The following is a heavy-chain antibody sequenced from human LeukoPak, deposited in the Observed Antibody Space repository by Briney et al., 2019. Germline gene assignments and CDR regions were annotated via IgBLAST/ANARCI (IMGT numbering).Heavy chain of an antibody. CDR2: IYYSVST. V-gene: IGHV4-59*08. J-gene: IGHJ3*02. CDR3: ARRDYYDSSGWPPAFDI. Sequence: PSETLSLTCTVSGGSISSYYWSWIRQPPGKGLEWIGYIYYSVSTNYNPSLKSRVTISVDTSKNQFSLKLSSVTAADTAVYYCARRDYYDSSGWPPAFDIWGQGTMVTVSS. CDR1: GGSISSYY. D-gene: IGHD3-22*01.